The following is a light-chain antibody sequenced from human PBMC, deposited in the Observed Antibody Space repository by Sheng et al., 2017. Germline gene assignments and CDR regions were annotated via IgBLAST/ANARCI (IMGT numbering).Light chain of an antibody. V-gene: IGKV1-5*03. CDR2: LTS. J-gene: IGKJ2*03. CDR1: QNIDRS. Sequence: DIQMTQSPFTLSASVGDRVTITCRASQNIDRSLVWYQQKPGKAPKLLISLTSTLESGSPQGSAAVDRGTGFTLTISSLQPDDFATYYCQQYHTYYSFGQGTKLEIK. CDR3: QQYHTYYS.